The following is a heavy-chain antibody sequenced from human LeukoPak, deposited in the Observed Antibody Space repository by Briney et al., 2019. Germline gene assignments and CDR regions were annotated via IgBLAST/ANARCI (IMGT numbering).Heavy chain of an antibody. CDR3: ARVLNVYDFWSGYYSYGMDV. CDR1: GFTVSSNY. V-gene: IGHV3-53*05. Sequence: QAGGSLRLSCAASGFTVSSNYMSWVRQAPGKGLEWVSVIYSGGSTYYADSVKGRFTISRDNSKNTLYLQMNSLRAEDTAVYYCARVLNVYDFWSGYYSYGMDVWGQGTTVTVSS. D-gene: IGHD3-3*01. J-gene: IGHJ6*02. CDR2: IYSGGST.